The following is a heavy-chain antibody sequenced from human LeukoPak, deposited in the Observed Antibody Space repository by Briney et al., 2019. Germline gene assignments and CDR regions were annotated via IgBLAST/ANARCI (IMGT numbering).Heavy chain of an antibody. J-gene: IGHJ5*02. Sequence: ASVKVSCKASGYTFTSYGISWVRQAPGQGLEGMGWISAYNGNTNYAQKLQGRVTMTTDTSTSTAYMELRSLRSDDTAVYYCARRGSGWPLNWFDPWGQGTLVTVSS. CDR1: GYTFTSYG. CDR2: ISAYNGNT. V-gene: IGHV1-18*01. D-gene: IGHD6-19*01. CDR3: ARRGSGWPLNWFDP.